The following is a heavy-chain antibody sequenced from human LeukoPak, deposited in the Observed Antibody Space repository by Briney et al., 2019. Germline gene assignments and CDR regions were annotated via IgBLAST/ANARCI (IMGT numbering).Heavy chain of an antibody. CDR2: INPNDGSK. Sequence: GASVKVSCKASGYTFATSYIHWLRQAPGQGLEWMGIINPNDGSKNFAQKFQGRVTMTRDTSTSTVYMEMSGLRSDDTAVYYCARPTVTTSYWYFDLWGDGTLVTVSS. CDR1: GYTFATSY. V-gene: IGHV1-46*01. J-gene: IGHJ2*01. CDR3: ARPTVTTSYWYFDL. D-gene: IGHD4-17*01.